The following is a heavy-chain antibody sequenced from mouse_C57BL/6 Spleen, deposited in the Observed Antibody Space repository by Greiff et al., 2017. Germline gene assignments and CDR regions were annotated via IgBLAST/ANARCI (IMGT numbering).Heavy chain of an antibody. CDR2: IYPGSGST. V-gene: IGHV1-55*01. CDR1: GYTFTSYW. D-gene: IGHD5-1*01. J-gene: IGHJ4*01. CDR3: AREGSNYAMDY. Sequence: VQLQQPGAELVKPGASVKMSCKASGYTFTSYWITWVKQRPGQGLEWIGDIYPGSGSTNYNEKFKSKATLTVDTSSSTAYMQLSSLTSEDAAVYYCAREGSNYAMDYWGQGTSVTVSS.